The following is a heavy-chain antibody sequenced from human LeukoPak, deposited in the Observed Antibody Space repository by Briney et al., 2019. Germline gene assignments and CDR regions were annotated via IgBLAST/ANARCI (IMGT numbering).Heavy chain of an antibody. CDR3: ANGAFRLYYIDV. Sequence: GGSLRLSCAASGFTFSNYWMHWVRQAPGKGLVWVSRINTDGSSTNYADSVKGRFTISRDNAKITVYLQMNSLRAEDTAVYYCANGAFRLYYIDVWGKGTTVTVSS. D-gene: IGHD3-16*01. J-gene: IGHJ6*03. CDR2: INTDGSST. V-gene: IGHV3-74*01. CDR1: GFTFSNYW.